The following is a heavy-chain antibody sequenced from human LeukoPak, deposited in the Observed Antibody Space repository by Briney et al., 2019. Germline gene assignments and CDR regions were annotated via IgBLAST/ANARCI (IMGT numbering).Heavy chain of an antibody. CDR3: ARGGSYLPDYFDY. J-gene: IGHJ4*02. CDR1: GYSISSGYY. D-gene: IGHD1-26*01. CDR2: IYHSGST. V-gene: IGHV4-38-2*02. Sequence: TSSETLSLTCTVSGYSISSGYYWGWIRQPPGKGLEWIGSIYHSGSTYYNPSLKSRVTISVDTSKNQFSLKLSSVTAADTAVYYCARGGSYLPDYFDYWGQGTLVTVSS.